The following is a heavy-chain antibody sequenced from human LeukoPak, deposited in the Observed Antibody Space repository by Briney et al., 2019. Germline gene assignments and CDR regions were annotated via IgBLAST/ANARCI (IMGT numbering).Heavy chain of an antibody. V-gene: IGHV1-69*13. D-gene: IGHD2-2*01. CDR2: IIPIFGTA. Sequence: SMKVSCKASGGTFSSYAISWVRQAPGQGLEWMGGIIPIFGTANYAQKFQGRVTITADESTSTAYMELSSLRSEDTAVYYCAREKSCSSTSCYGYFDYWGQGTLVTVSS. CDR3: AREKSCSSTSCYGYFDY. J-gene: IGHJ4*02. CDR1: GGTFSSYA.